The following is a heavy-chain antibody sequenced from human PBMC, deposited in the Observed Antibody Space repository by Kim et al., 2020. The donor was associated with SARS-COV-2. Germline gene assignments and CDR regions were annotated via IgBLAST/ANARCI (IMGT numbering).Heavy chain of an antibody. CDR3: ARGGGAITMVRGVNNWFDP. CDR2: INHSGST. D-gene: IGHD3-10*01. V-gene: IGHV4-34*01. J-gene: IGHJ5*02. CDR1: GGSFSGYY. Sequence: SETLSLTCAVYGGSFSGYYWSWIRQPPGKGLEWIGEINHSGSTNYNPSLKSRVTRSVDTSKNQFSLKLSSVTAADTAVYYCARGGGAITMVRGVNNWFDPWGQGTLVTVSS.